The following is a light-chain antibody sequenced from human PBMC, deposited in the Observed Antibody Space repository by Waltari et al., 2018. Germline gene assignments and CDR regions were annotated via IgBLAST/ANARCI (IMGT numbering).Light chain of an antibody. CDR1: QPIRDY. V-gene: IGKV1-39*01. J-gene: IGKJ2*01. CDR2: AAS. Sequence: DIQMTQPPSSLSASVGDRVTITCRASQPIRDYLNWYQQKPGKAPELLIYAASSLQSGFPSTFSATGSGTDFTLTITNLQPEDFATYYCQQTYSSPYTFGQGTKL. CDR3: QQTYSSPYT.